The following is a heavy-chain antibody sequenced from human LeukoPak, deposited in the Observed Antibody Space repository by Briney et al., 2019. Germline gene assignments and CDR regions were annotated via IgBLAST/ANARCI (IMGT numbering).Heavy chain of an antibody. CDR1: GFTFSSSW. D-gene: IGHD3-3*01. Sequence: GGSLRLSCAASGFTFSSSWMHWVRQAPGKGLEWVANIKEDGSEKYHADSVKGRFSISRDNAKNSLFLQMNSLRAEDTALYCCVRAWSGWGQGTLVTVSS. CDR2: IKEDGSEK. V-gene: IGHV3-7*03. CDR3: VRAWSG. J-gene: IGHJ4*02.